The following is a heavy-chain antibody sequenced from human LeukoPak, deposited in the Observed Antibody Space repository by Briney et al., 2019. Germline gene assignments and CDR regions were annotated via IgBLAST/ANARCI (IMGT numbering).Heavy chain of an antibody. CDR1: GGSISSGGYY. Sequence: PSQTLSLTCTVSGGSISSGGYYWSWIRQPPGKGLEWIGYIYHSGSTNYNPSLKSRVTISVDTSKNQFSLKLSSVTAADTAVYYCARCSGSYYGDSYGYWGQGTLVTVSS. J-gene: IGHJ4*02. CDR3: ARCSGSYYGDSYGY. CDR2: IYHSGST. V-gene: IGHV4-30-2*01. D-gene: IGHD1-26*01.